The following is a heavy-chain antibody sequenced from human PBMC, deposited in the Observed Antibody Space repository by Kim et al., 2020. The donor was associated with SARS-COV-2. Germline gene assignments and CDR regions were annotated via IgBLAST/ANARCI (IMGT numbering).Heavy chain of an antibody. CDR2: IYTSGST. V-gene: IGHV4-4*07. D-gene: IGHD2-2*01. CDR1: GGSISSYY. J-gene: IGHJ3*02. CDR3: ARDHPPGHHSSTSSAGDAFDI. Sequence: SETLSLTCTVSGGSISSYYWSWIRQPAGKGLEWIGRIYTSGSTNYNPSLKSRVTMSVDTSKNQFSLKLSSVTAADTAVYYCARDHPPGHHSSTSSAGDAFDIWGQGTMVTVSS.